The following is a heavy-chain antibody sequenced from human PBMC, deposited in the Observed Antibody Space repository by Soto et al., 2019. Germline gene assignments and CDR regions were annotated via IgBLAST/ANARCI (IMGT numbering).Heavy chain of an antibody. J-gene: IGHJ5*02. CDR1: GGSISSYY. Sequence: SETLSLTCTVSGGSISSYYWSWIRQPPGKGLEWIGYIYYSGSTYYNPSLKSRVTISVDTSKNQFSLKLSSVTAADTAVYYCARAVDYNWFDPWGQGTLVTVS. V-gene: IGHV4-30-4*01. CDR2: IYYSGST. CDR3: ARAVDYNWFDP. D-gene: IGHD3-9*01.